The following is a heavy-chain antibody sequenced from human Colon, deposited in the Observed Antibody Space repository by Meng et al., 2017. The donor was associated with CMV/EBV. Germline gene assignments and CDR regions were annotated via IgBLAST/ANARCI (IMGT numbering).Heavy chain of an antibody. CDR3: AGEEVGEMATFDY. J-gene: IGHJ4*02. Sequence: VQLQRWGAGLFKPSETLSLTGAVYGGSFSEYYWSWIRHPPGKGLEWVSSISRSSTYIYYLESVKGRFTISRDNAKNSLYLQMNSRRAEDTAVYYCAGEEVGEMATFDYWGQGTLVTVSS. D-gene: IGHD3-10*01. V-gene: IGHV3-21*01. CDR1: GGSFSEYY. CDR2: ISRSSTYI.